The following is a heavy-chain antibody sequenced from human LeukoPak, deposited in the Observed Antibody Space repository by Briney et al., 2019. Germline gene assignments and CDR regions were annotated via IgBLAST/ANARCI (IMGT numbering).Heavy chain of an antibody. CDR2: IHPKNGDT. D-gene: IGHD3-16*01. CDR1: GYTFTGNN. J-gene: IGHJ4*02. V-gene: IGHV1-2*02. Sequence: ASVKVSCKASGYTFTGNNIHWVRQAPGQGLECMGWIHPKNGDTNYAQNFRGRVAMTMDTSTSTAYMELSGLRSDDTAVYYCARASNSAYGGQFFDSWGQGTLVAVSS. CDR3: ARASNSAYGGQFFDS.